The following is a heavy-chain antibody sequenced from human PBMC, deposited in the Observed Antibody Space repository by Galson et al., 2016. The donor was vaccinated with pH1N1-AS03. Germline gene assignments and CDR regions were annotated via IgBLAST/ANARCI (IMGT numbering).Heavy chain of an antibody. CDR2: IYYFGNT. Sequence: LSLTCNVSGGSISTTDSYWGWIRQPPGMGLEWIGNIYYFGNTYYNPSLKSRVSISVDTSINQFSLKLISVTAADTAFYYCARTRTAESWGQGTLVTVSS. D-gene: IGHD2-21*02. V-gene: IGHV4-39*01. CDR3: ARTRTAES. J-gene: IGHJ5*02. CDR1: GGSISTTDSY.